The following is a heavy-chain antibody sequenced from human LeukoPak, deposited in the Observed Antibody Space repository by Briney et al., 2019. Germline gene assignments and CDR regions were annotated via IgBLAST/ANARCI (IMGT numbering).Heavy chain of an antibody. CDR3: ASSGYGSGIDY. CDR1: GGSISSGGYY. CDR2: IYYSGST. J-gene: IGHJ4*02. V-gene: IGHV4-31*03. D-gene: IGHD3-10*01. Sequence: SETLSLTCTVSGGSISSGGYYWSWIRQHPGKGLEWIGYIYYSGSTYYNPSLKRRVTISVDTSKNQFSLKLSSVTAADTAVYYCASSGYGSGIDYWGQGTLVTVSS.